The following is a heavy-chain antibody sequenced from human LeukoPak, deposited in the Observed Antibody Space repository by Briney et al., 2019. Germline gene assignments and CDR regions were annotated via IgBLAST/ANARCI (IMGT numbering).Heavy chain of an antibody. Sequence: SETLSLTCTVSGGSISSYYWSWIRQPPGKGLEWIGYIYYSGSTNYNPSLKSRVTISVDTSKNLFSLKLSSVTAADTAVYYCARVDSSGWYALLWGQGTLVTVSS. J-gene: IGHJ4*02. CDR3: ARVDSSGWYALL. CDR2: IYYSGST. V-gene: IGHV4-59*01. CDR1: GGSISSYY. D-gene: IGHD6-19*01.